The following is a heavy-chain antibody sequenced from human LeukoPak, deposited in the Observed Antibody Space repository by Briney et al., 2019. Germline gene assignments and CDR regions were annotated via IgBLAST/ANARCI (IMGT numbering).Heavy chain of an antibody. CDR1: GGSISSSSYY. J-gene: IGHJ3*01. D-gene: IGHD1-14*01. CDR2: ISYSWST. CDR3: AGRPPDAGRAFDV. V-gene: IGHV4-39*01. Sequence: PSETLSLTCTVSGGSISSSSYYWGWIRQPPGKGLQWNGSISYSWSTYYNPSLKSRVTIFVDTPKKQFSLKVNSVTAADTAVYYCAGRPPDAGRAFDVWGQGTMVTVSS.